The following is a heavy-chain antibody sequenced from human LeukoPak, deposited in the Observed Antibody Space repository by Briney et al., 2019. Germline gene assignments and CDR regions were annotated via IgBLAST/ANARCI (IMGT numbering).Heavy chain of an antibody. Sequence: GGSLRLSCAASGFTFSSYEMNWVRQAPGKGLEWVSYISSSGSTIYYADSVKGRFTISRDNAKNSLYLQMNSLRAEDTAVYYCARVKQQLVAPDYWGQGTLVTVSS. CDR1: GFTFSSYE. CDR3: ARVKQQLVAPDY. V-gene: IGHV3-48*03. CDR2: ISSSGSTI. J-gene: IGHJ4*02. D-gene: IGHD6-13*01.